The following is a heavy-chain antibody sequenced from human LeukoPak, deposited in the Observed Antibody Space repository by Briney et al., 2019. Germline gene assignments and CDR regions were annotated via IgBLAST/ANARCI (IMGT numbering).Heavy chain of an antibody. V-gene: IGHV4-39*01. Sequence: SETLSLTCTVSGGSISSSSYYWGWIRQPPGKGLEWIGSIYYSGSTYYNPSLKSRVTISVDTSKNQFSLKLSSVTAADTAVYYCARIGIAAAGTGLDYWGQGTLVSVSS. CDR2: IYYSGST. J-gene: IGHJ4*02. CDR3: ARIGIAAAGTGLDY. D-gene: IGHD6-13*01. CDR1: GGSISSSSYY.